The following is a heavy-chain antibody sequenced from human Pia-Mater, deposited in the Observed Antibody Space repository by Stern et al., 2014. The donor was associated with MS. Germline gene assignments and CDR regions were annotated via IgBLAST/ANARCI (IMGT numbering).Heavy chain of an antibody. D-gene: IGHD1/OR15-1a*01. Sequence: QVQLVQSGTEVKKPGASVKVSCKTSGFTFTGYGITWVRQAPGQGLEWMGWISAYNGNTKYAQRFQARVTMTTDTSTSTAYMELRSLRSDDTAVYYCAREGGITGKTKSDSWGQGTLVSVSS. V-gene: IGHV1-18*01. CDR3: AREGGITGKTKSDS. CDR2: ISAYNGNT. CDR1: GFTFTGYG. J-gene: IGHJ4*02.